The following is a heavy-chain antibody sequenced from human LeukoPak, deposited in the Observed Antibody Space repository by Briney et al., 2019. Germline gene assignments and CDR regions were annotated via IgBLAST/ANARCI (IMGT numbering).Heavy chain of an antibody. CDR3: ARERIYYFDY. J-gene: IGHJ4*02. V-gene: IGHV3-30-3*01. Sequence: GRSPRLSCAASGFTFSSYAMHWVRQAPGKGLEWVAVISYDGSNKYYADSVKGRFTISRDNSKNTLYLQMNSLRAEDTAVYYCARERIYYFDYWGQGTLVTVSS. CDR1: GFTFSSYA. CDR2: ISYDGSNK.